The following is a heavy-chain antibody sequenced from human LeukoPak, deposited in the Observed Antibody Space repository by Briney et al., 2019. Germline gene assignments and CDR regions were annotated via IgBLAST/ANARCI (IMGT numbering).Heavy chain of an antibody. Sequence: ASVKVSCKSSGYTFTSYGISWVRQAPGQGLEWMGWISAYNGNTNYAQKLQGRVTMTTDTSTSTAYMELRSLRSDDTAVYYCAREAAGHGIQLWLRYYYYGMDVWGQGTTVTVSS. CDR3: AREAAGHGIQLWLRYYYYGMDV. CDR2: ISAYNGNT. J-gene: IGHJ6*02. CDR1: GYTFTSYG. D-gene: IGHD5-18*01. V-gene: IGHV1-18*01.